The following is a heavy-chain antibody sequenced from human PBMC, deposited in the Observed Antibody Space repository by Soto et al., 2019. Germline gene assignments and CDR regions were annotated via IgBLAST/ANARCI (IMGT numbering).Heavy chain of an antibody. D-gene: IGHD4-17*01. V-gene: IGHV4-39*01. CDR1: GGFISSSGYY. CDR3: ARHYFGDYGSDD. J-gene: IGHJ4*02. Sequence: QLQLQESGPGLVKPSETLSLICTVSGGFISSSGYYWGWIRQPPGKGLEWIGSIYYSGSTYYNPSLRSRVTIPVDTPKNQFSLKLSFVTAADTAVYYCARHYFGDYGSDDWGKGTLVTVSS. CDR2: IYYSGST.